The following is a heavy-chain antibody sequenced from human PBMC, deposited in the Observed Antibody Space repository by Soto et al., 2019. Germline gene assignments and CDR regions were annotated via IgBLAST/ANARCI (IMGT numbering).Heavy chain of an antibody. J-gene: IGHJ6*02. D-gene: IGHD5-18*01. CDR1: GGSISSYY. CDR3: GRGQTAIDV. Sequence: PSATLSLTCTVSGGSISSYYWSWIRQPPGKGREWIGYIYYSGSTYYNPSLKGRVMMTIDTSKHQFSLNLSSVTAEDTAVFYCGRGQTAIDVWGQGTTVT. V-gene: IGHV4-59*04. CDR2: IYYSGST.